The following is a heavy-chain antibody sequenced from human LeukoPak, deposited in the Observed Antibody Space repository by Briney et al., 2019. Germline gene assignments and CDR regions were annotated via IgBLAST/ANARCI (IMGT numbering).Heavy chain of an antibody. Sequence: SVKVFCKASGGTFRSYALSWVRQAPGQGLEWMGGIIPIFGTANYAQKFQGRVTITADESTSTAYIELSSLRSEDTAVYYCALRITGTTRFDYWGQGTLVTVSS. D-gene: IGHD1-20*01. CDR1: GGTFRSYA. J-gene: IGHJ4*02. V-gene: IGHV1-69*13. CDR2: IIPIFGTA. CDR3: ALRITGTTRFDY.